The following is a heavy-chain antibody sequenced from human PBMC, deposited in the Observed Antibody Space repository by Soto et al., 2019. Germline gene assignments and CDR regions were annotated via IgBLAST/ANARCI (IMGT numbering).Heavy chain of an antibody. CDR2: IYYSGST. CDR3: ASGGIAALPLDY. V-gene: IGHV4-30-4*01. D-gene: IGHD6-6*01. J-gene: IGHJ4*02. Sequence: SETLSLTCTVSGGSISSGDYYWSWIRQPPGKGLEWIGYIYYSGSTYYNPSLKSRVTISVDTSKNQFSLKLSSVTAADTAVYYCASGGIAALPLDYWGQGTLVTVSS. CDR1: GGSISSGDYY.